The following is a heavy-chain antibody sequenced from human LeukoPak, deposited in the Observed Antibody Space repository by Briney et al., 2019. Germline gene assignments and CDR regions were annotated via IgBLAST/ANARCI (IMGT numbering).Heavy chain of an antibody. CDR2: ISYSGST. J-gene: IGHJ5*02. CDR3: AREATTYYYDSSGYYYP. V-gene: IGHV4-39*07. CDR1: GGSISSSSYY. Sequence: KPSETLSLTCTVSGGSISSSSYYWGWIRQPPGKGLEWIGSISYSGSTYYNPSLKSRVTMSVDTSKNQFSLKLSSVTAADTAVYYCAREATTYYYDSSGYYYPWGQGTLVTVSS. D-gene: IGHD3-22*01.